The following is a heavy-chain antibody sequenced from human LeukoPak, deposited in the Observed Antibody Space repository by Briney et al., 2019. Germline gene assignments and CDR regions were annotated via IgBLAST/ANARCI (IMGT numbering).Heavy chain of an antibody. CDR1: GGSISSGGYY. J-gene: IGHJ5*02. CDR3: ARGPYSNYASWFDP. D-gene: IGHD4-4*01. CDR2: INHSGST. V-gene: IGHV4-31*03. Sequence: SQTLSVTCTVSGGSISSGGYYWSWIRQHPGKGLEWIGEINHSGSTNYNPSLKSRVTISVDTSKNQFSLKLSSVTAADTAVYYCARGPYSNYASWFDPWGQGTLVTVSS.